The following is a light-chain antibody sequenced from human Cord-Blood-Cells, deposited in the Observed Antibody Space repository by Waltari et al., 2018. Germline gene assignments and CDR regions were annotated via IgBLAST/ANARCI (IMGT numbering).Light chain of an antibody. Sequence: DIPLTQSPSSLSASVADSVTITCRASKSISSYLTWYQQKPGKAPKLLIYAASSLQSGVPSRFSGSGAGTYFTLTISSLQTEDFATYYCQQSYSTPRTFGGGTKVEIK. V-gene: IGKV1-39*01. CDR2: AAS. J-gene: IGKJ4*01. CDR1: KSISSY. CDR3: QQSYSTPRT.